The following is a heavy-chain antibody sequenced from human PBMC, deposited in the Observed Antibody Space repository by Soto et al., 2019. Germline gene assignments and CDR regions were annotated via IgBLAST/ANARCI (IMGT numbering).Heavy chain of an antibody. CDR3: ARGMGSSWYADWFDP. J-gene: IGHJ5*02. CDR2: MDPNSGNT. Sequence: ASVKVSCKASGYTFTSYDINWVRQATGQGLEWMGWMDPNSGNTGYAQKFQGRVTMTRNTSISTAYMELSSLRSEDTAVYYCARGMGSSWYADWFDPWGQGTLVTVSS. V-gene: IGHV1-8*01. D-gene: IGHD6-13*01. CDR1: GYTFTSYD.